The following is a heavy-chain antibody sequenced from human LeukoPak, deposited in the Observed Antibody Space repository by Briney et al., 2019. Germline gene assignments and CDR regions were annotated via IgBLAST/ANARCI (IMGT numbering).Heavy chain of an antibody. CDR3: AGLVGRYSTGMYYYFDY. J-gene: IGHJ4*02. Sequence: TSETLSLTCAVSGGSISSVNLWSWVRQPPGKGLEWVGGVYLSGTDTYNPSLRGRVTISLDRSKNQLSLRLRSVTAADTAVYYCAGLVGRYSTGMYYYFDYWGPGTLVTVSS. D-gene: IGHD1-26*01. CDR2: VYLSGTD. CDR1: GGSISSVNL. V-gene: IGHV4-4*02.